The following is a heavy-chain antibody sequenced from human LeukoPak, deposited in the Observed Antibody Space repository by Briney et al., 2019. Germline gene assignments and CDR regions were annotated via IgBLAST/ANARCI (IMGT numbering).Heavy chain of an antibody. CDR1: GFTFSSYA. CDR2: ISYDGSNK. V-gene: IGHV3-30-3*01. D-gene: IGHD5-12*01. CDR3: ARESLRYYYYGMDV. Sequence: GGSLRLSCAASGFTFSSYAMHWVRQAPGKGLEWVAVISYDGSNKYYADSVKGRFTISRDNSKNTLYLQMNSLRAEDTAVYYCARESLRYYYYGMDVWGQGTTVTVSS. J-gene: IGHJ6*02.